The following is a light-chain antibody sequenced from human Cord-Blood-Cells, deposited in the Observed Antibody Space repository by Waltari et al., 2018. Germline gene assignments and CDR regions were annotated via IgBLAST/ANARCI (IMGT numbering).Light chain of an antibody. CDR1: SSDVGGYNY. J-gene: IGLJ2*01. CDR3: SSYTSSSTLVV. Sequence: QSALTQTASVSGSPGQSITISCTGTSSDVGGYNYVSWYHQHPGKAPKLMIYEVSNRPSGFSNRFSGSKSGNTASLTISGLQAEDEADYYCSSYTSSSTLVVVGGGTKLTVL. CDR2: EVS. V-gene: IGLV2-14*01.